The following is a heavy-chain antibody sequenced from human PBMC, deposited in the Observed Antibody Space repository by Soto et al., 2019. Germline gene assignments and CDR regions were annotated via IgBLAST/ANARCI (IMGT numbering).Heavy chain of an antibody. CDR2: IFPGDSVT. D-gene: IGHD4-4*01. CDR1: GYNFRTYW. Sequence: GESLKISCQGSGYNFRTYWIVWVRQMPGRGLEWMGNIFPGDSVTKYSPSFQGQVTISADKSINTAYLQWSSLKASDTAMYYCAREVTDYYYYMDVWGKGTAVTVSS. CDR3: AREVTDYYYYMDV. V-gene: IGHV5-51*01. J-gene: IGHJ6*03.